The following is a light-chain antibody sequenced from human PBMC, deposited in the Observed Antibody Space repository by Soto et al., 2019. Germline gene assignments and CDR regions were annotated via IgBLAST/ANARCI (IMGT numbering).Light chain of an antibody. CDR1: TGAVTSGHY. Sequence: QTVVTQEPSLTVSPGGTVTLTCGSSTGAVTSGHYPYWFQQNPGQVPRTLIYDISKRHSWTTARFYGSILGGKAALTLSGAQPEDAAGYYCLISYGGAGEHGVFGGGTKLTVL. CDR2: DIS. J-gene: IGLJ3*02. CDR3: LISYGGAGEHGV. V-gene: IGLV7-46*01.